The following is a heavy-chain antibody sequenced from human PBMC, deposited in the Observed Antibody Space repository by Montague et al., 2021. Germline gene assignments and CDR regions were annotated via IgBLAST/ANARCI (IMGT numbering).Heavy chain of an antibody. Sequence: SETLSLTCSVSGASISDYYWSWIRQPPGKGLEWIGYIYYSRRTNYNPSFKSRVTISVDTSKNQFSLKLSSMTGADTAFYYCAVTNPYYYYGMDVWGQGTTVTVSS. V-gene: IGHV4-59*01. CDR2: IYYSRRT. CDR3: AVTNPYYYYGMDV. D-gene: IGHD1-14*01. J-gene: IGHJ6*02. CDR1: GASISDYY.